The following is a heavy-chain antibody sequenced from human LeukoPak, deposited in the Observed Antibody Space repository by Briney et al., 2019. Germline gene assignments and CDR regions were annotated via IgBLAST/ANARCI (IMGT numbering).Heavy chain of an antibody. CDR1: GGSISSSCYY. V-gene: IGHV4-39*01. CDR2: IYYSGST. Sequence: PSETLSLTCTVSGGSISSSCYYWGWIRQPPGKGLEWIGSIYYSGSTYYNPSLKSRVTISADTSKNQFSLELSSVTAADTAVYYCARRVMITPRLDYWGQGTLVTVSS. CDR3: ARRVMITPRLDY. J-gene: IGHJ4*02. D-gene: IGHD3-16*01.